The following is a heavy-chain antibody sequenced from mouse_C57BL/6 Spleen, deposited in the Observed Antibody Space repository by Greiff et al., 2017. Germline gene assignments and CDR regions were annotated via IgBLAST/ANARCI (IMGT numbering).Heavy chain of an antibody. CDR1: GYTFTSYW. CDR3: ARNDYDEGYYFDY. Sequence: VQLQQPGTELVKPGASVKLSCKASGYTFTSYWLHWVKQRPGQGLGWIGNINPSNGGTNSNEKFKSKATLTVDTSSSTAYMQLSSLTSEDSAVYYCARNDYDEGYYFDYWGQGTTLTVSS. J-gene: IGHJ2*01. D-gene: IGHD2-4*01. V-gene: IGHV1-53*01. CDR2: INPSNGGT.